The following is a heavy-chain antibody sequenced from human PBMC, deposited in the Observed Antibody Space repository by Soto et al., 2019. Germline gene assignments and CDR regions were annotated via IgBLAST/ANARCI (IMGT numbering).Heavy chain of an antibody. CDR3: ARGRGSGWYYFDY. J-gene: IGHJ4*02. CDR2: IRSKVDSYST. V-gene: IGHV3-72*01. Sequence: GGSLRLSCAASGFTFSDHYMDWVRQAPGKGLEWVGRIRSKVDSYSTEYAASVKGRFTISRDESKNSLYLQMNSLNTEDTAVYYCARGRGSGWYYFDYWGQGSLVTVSS. D-gene: IGHD6-19*01. CDR1: GFTFSDHY.